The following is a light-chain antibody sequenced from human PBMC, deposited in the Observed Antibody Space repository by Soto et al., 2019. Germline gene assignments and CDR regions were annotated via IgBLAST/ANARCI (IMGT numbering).Light chain of an antibody. J-gene: IGKJ2*01. CDR3: QSYNDWPFT. CDR1: ESLSTY. Sequence: EIVMTQSPATLSVSPGERVTLSCRASESLSTYLAWYQQKPGQAPRLLIYGASTKATGIPARFSGSGSATDFTLTINSLQSEDFAVYYCQSYNDWPFTFGQGTKLEI. CDR2: GAS. V-gene: IGKV3-15*01.